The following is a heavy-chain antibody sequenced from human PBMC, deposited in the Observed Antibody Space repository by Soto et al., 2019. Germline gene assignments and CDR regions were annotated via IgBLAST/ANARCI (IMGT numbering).Heavy chain of an antibody. CDR2: INADNGNT. CDR3: ARGGYSSSWYVDY. D-gene: IGHD6-13*01. Sequence: ASVKVSCKASGYTFTSYAMHWVRQAPGQRLEWMGWINADNGNTKYSQKFQGRVTMTRDTSISTAYMELSRLRSDDTAVYYCARGGYSSSWYVDYWGQGTLVTVSS. J-gene: IGHJ4*02. V-gene: IGHV1-3*01. CDR1: GYTFTSYA.